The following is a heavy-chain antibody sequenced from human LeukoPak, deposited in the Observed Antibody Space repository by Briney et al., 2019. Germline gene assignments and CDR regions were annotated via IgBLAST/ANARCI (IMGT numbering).Heavy chain of an antibody. CDR2: IYTSGST. J-gene: IGHJ4*02. Sequence: SETLSLTCTVSGGSISSYYWSWIRQPAGKGLEWIGRIYTSGSTNYNPSLKSRVTMSVDTSKNQFSLKLSSVTAADTAVYYCAIPREGLRNLRAFDYWGQGTLVTVSS. CDR3: AIPREGLRNLRAFDY. D-gene: IGHD5-12*01. V-gene: IGHV4-4*07. CDR1: GGSISSYY.